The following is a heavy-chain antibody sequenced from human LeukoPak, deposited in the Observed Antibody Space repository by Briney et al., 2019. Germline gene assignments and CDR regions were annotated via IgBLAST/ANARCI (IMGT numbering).Heavy chain of an antibody. CDR3: ARASSSVGGYYFYYYMDV. V-gene: IGHV3-48*01. Sequence: GGSVRLSCAASGFIFSAHSMNWVRQAPGKGLEWVSYIRSGASTIYYADSVKGPFTISRDSAKSSLYLQMNSLRAEDTAMYYCARASSSVGGYYFYYYMDVWGKGTTVTVSS. D-gene: IGHD3-16*01. CDR1: GFIFSAHS. J-gene: IGHJ6*03. CDR2: IRSGASTI.